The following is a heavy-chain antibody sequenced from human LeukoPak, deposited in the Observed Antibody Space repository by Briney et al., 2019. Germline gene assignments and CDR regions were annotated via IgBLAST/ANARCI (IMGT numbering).Heavy chain of an antibody. J-gene: IGHJ4*02. CDR2: DSDGSGT. D-gene: IGHD1/OR15-1a*01. V-gene: IGHV3-74*01. CDR1: GLTLSGTG. Sequence: GGSLRLSCPASGLTLSGTGCIGSAKFQGRGWCGSHVDSDGSGTSYADSVKGRFTISRDDVKNMLYLQMNSLRVEDTGLYYCSTVEHFWGQGTLVTVSS. CDR3: STVEHF.